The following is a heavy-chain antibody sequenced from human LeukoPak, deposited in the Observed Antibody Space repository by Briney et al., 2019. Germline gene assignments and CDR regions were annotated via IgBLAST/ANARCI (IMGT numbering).Heavy chain of an antibody. D-gene: IGHD3-16*01. Sequence: GGSLRLSCAASGFTVSSNYMSWVRQAPGKGLEWVANIKQDGSEKYYVDSVKGRFTISRDNAKNSLYLQMNSLRAEDTAVYYCARVWAQWGQGTLVTVSS. V-gene: IGHV3-7*03. J-gene: IGHJ4*02. CDR3: ARVWAQ. CDR2: IKQDGSEK. CDR1: GFTVSSNY.